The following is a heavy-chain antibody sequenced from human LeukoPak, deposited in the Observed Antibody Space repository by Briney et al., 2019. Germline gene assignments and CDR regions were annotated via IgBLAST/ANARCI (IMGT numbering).Heavy chain of an antibody. D-gene: IGHD2-15*01. J-gene: IGHJ4*02. CDR2: ISGSGGST. CDR1: GFTSSNAW. V-gene: IGHV3-23*01. CDR3: AKGGYCSGGSCYSSSHFDY. Sequence: GGSLRLSCAASGFTSSNAWMSWVRQAPGKGLEWVSAISGSGGSTYYADSVKGRFTISRDNSKNTLYLQMNSLRAEDTAVYYCAKGGYCSGGSCYSSSHFDYWGQGTLVTVSS.